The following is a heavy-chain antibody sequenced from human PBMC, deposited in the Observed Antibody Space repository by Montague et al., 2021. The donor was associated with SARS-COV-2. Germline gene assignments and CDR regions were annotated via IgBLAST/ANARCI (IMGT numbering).Heavy chain of an antibody. J-gene: IGHJ4*02. Sequence: SLRLSCAASGFDFFNFDMAWVRQAPERGLEWISDISSSGATILYADSLKGRFTISRDNIQKSLYLQMNSLRAEDTAVYYCATNKYCTLHDCLHGRHYFDHWGQRTLVTVSS. D-gene: IGHD2-8*01. V-gene: IGHV3-48*03. CDR3: ATNKYCTLHDCLHGRHYFDH. CDR2: ISSSGATI. CDR1: GFDFFNFD.